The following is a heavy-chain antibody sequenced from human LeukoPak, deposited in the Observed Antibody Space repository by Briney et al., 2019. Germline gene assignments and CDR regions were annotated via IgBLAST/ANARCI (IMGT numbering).Heavy chain of an antibody. CDR1: GGSFSGYY. V-gene: IGHV4-34*01. CDR2: INHSGST. J-gene: IGHJ4*02. CDR3: ARLPAYCNSTSCYYDY. D-gene: IGHD2-2*01. Sequence: SETLSLTCAVYGGSFSGYYWSWIRQPPGKGLEWIGEINHSGSTNYNLSLKSRVTISVDTSKNQFSLKLSSVTAADTAVYYCARLPAYCNSTSCYYDYWGQGTLVTVSS.